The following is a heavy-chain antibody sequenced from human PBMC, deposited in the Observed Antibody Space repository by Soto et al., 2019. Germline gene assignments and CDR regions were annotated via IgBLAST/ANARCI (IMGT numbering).Heavy chain of an antibody. CDR3: AGDSGDYYYYGMDV. V-gene: IGHV3-30-3*01. CDR2: ISYDGSNK. D-gene: IGHD3-10*01. J-gene: IGHJ6*02. CDR1: GFTFSSYA. Sequence: QVQLVESGGGVVQPGRSLRLSCAASGFTFSSYAMHWVRQAPGKGLEWVAVISYDGSNKYYADSVKGRFTISRDNSKNTLYLQMNSLRAEDTAVYYCAGDSGDYYYYGMDVWGQGTTVTVSS.